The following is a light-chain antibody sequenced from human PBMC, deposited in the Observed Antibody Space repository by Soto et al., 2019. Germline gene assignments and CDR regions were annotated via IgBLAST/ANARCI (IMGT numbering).Light chain of an antibody. J-gene: IGKJ4*01. Sequence: EIVMTQSPGTLSLSPGETATLSCRASQSVSSNYVAWFHQKPGQAPRLLIYGASSRATGVPDRFSASGSGTDFTLTISRLEPEDFATYYCMQHYSYPLTFGGGTKVDIK. CDR3: MQHYSYPLT. V-gene: IGKV3-20*01. CDR1: QSVSSNY. CDR2: GAS.